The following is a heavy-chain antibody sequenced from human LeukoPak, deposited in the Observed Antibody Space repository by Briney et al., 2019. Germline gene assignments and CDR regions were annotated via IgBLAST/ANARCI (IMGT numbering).Heavy chain of an antibody. J-gene: IGHJ4*02. V-gene: IGHV4-59*08. CDR3: ARLGIGVVPSTMLGDYYFDY. Sequence: PSETLSLTCTVSGGSISTYYWSWIRQPPGKGLEWIGSIHKSGSTKYNPSLKSRLITSVDTSKNQFSLKLSSVTAADTAVYYCARLGIGVVPSTMLGDYYFDYWGQGTLVTVSS. CDR2: IHKSGST. D-gene: IGHD2-2*01. CDR1: GGSISTYY.